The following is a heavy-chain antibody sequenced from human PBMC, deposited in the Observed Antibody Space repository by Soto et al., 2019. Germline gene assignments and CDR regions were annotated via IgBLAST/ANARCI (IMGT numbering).Heavy chain of an antibody. D-gene: IGHD6-19*01. CDR2: ISGNGRDP. Sequence: EVQLVESGGGLVQPGGSLRLSCAASGFIFNNYAMSWVRQAPGKGLEWVSVISGNGRDPYYADSVRGRFTISNDNSKKTLFLQMNSLRAEDTAVYYCAKHLQYDSGWPLDYWGQGALVTVSS. CDR3: AKHLQYDSGWPLDY. V-gene: IGHV3-23*04. CDR1: GFIFNNYA. J-gene: IGHJ4*02.